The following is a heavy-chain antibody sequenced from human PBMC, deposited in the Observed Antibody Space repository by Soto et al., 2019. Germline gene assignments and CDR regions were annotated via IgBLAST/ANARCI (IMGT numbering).Heavy chain of an antibody. V-gene: IGHV4-59*01. Sequence: SVTLSLPWTVSGGSISSYYWSWIRQSPGKGLEWIGYIHYSGSTKSNPSLKSRVTISVDTSRNQVSLKLSSVTAADSAVYFCARARYQLLHPYYYGMDVWGQGTTVTVSS. J-gene: IGHJ6*02. D-gene: IGHD2-2*01. CDR2: IHYSGST. CDR1: GGSISSYY. CDR3: ARARYQLLHPYYYGMDV.